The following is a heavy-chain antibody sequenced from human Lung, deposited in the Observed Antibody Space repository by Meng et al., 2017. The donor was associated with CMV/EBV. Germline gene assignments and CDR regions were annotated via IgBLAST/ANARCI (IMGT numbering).Heavy chain of an antibody. CDR2: INGGNGKT. D-gene: IGHD4-17*01. Sequence: QDGFWQPGDEVKKAGDEGKVSGKASGYTFTSYAIHGVRQAPGQRLEWMGWINGGNGKTKYSQKFQGRVTITRDTSASTAYMELRSLRSDDTALYYCARAEVFYGEFDSWGQGTLVTVSS. CDR1: GYTFTSYA. J-gene: IGHJ5*01. V-gene: IGHV1-3*01. CDR3: ARAEVFYGEFDS.